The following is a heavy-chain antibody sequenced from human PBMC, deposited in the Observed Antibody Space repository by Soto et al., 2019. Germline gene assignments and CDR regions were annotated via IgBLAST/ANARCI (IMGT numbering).Heavy chain of an antibody. CDR2: ISSSSSTI. Sequence: PGGSLRLSCAASGFTFSSYSMNWVRQAPGKGLEWVSYISSSSSTIYYADSVKGRFTISRDNAKNSLYLQMNSLRAEDTAMYYCAKDLWGTTCMGGACASDNWGQGTLVTVSS. CDR3: AKDLWGTTCMGGACASDN. D-gene: IGHD2-21*02. V-gene: IGHV3-48*01. J-gene: IGHJ4*02. CDR1: GFTFSSYS.